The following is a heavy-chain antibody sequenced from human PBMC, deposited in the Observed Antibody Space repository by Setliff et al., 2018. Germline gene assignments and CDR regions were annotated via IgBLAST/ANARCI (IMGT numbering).Heavy chain of an antibody. V-gene: IGHV4-38-2*01. CDR3: ARHSSRPY. J-gene: IGHJ4*02. CDR1: GYSISSGYY. Sequence: SETLSLTCAVSGYSISSGYYWGWIRQPPGKGLEWIGSIYHSGSTYYSPSLKSRVTISVDTSKNQFSLKLSSVTAADTAVYYCARHSSRPYWGQGTLVTVSS. CDR2: IYHSGST.